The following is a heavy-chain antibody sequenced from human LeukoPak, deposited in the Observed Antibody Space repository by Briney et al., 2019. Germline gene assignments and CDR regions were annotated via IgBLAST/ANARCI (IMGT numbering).Heavy chain of an antibody. CDR3: AKDKYNFWSGSNYYYMDV. J-gene: IGHJ6*03. D-gene: IGHD3-3*01. CDR2: IYDSGST. Sequence: PSQTLSLTCAVSGGSISGGGYSWSWIRQPPGMNLEWIGYIYDSGSTYYNPSLKSRVTISIDRSKNQFSLKVNSVTAADTAVYYCAKDKYNFWSGSNYYYMDVWGKGTTVTVSS. CDR1: GGSISGGGYS. V-gene: IGHV4-30-2*01.